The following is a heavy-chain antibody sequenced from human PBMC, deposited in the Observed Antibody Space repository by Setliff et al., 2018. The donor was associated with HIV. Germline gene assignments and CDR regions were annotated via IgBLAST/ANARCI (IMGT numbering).Heavy chain of an antibody. CDR1: GGSINHYY. V-gene: IGHV4-4*07. CDR2: IYTSGST. Sequence: PSETLSLTCSVYGGSINHYYRSWIRQPAGKGLEWIGRIYTSGSTNYNPSLRRPVTMSVDTSKNHFSLKLRSVTAADTAVYYCARGFTNYDIMTGYPRAAYYYYYMDVWGKGTTVTVSS. J-gene: IGHJ6*03. CDR3: ARGFTNYDIMTGYPRAAYYYYYMDV. D-gene: IGHD3-9*01.